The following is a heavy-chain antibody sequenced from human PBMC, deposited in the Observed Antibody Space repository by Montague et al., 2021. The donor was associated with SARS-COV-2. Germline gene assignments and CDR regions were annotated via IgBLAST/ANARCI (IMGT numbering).Heavy chain of an antibody. CDR2: MHFTGKT. CDR3: ARGRFDFGAGRQGTIDF. Sequence: SETLSLTCSVSGDSITNHYWSWIRQPAGKGLEWIGCMHFTGKTNFSPFFSSRLTMSADTSKNQFSLKLTSVTAADTAIYFCARGRFDFGAGRQGTIDFWGQGTLVTVSS. D-gene: IGHD3-10*01. J-gene: IGHJ4*02. CDR1: GDSITNHY. V-gene: IGHV4-4*07.